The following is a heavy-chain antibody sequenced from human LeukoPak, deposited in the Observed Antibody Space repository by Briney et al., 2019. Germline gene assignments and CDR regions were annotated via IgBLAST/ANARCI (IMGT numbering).Heavy chain of an antibody. CDR2: ISYGGSNK. J-gene: IGHJ4*02. CDR1: GFTFSSYA. V-gene: IGHV3-30*04. CDR3: ARDPDMVRGVISPDY. D-gene: IGHD3-10*01. Sequence: PGGSLRLSCAASGFTFSSYAMHWVRQAPGKGLEWVAVISYGGSNKYYADSVKDRFTISRDNSKNTLYLQMNSLRAEDTAVYYCARDPDMVRGVISPDYWGQGTLVTVSS.